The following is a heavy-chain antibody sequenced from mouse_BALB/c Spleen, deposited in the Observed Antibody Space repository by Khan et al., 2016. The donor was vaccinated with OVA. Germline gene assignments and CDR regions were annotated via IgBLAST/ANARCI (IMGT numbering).Heavy chain of an antibody. D-gene: IGHD1-1*02. CDR2: ISYSGNT. Sequence: QLEESGPGLVKPSQSLSLTCTVTGYSITTDYAWNWIRQFPGSKLEWMGHISYSGNTKYNPSLKSRISITRDTSKNQFFLQLKSVTTEDTARYYCARSYGGDFDYWGQGTTLTVSS. CDR3: ARSYGGDFDY. CDR1: GYSITTDYA. J-gene: IGHJ2*01. V-gene: IGHV3-2*02.